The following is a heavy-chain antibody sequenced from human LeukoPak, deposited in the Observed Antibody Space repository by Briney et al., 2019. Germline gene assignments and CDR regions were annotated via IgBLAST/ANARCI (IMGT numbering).Heavy chain of an antibody. Sequence: SETLSLTCAVYGGSFSGYYWSWIRQPPGKGLEWIGEINHSGSTNYNPSLKSRVTISVDTSKNQFSLKLSSVTAADTAVYYCARVGAGVAVRPTLDYWGQGTLVTVSS. CDR1: GGSFSGYY. V-gene: IGHV4-34*01. CDR3: ARVGAGVAVRPTLDY. D-gene: IGHD6-6*01. J-gene: IGHJ4*02. CDR2: INHSGST.